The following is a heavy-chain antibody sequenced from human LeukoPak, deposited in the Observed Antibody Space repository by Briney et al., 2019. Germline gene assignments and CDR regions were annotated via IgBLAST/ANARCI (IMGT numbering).Heavy chain of an antibody. J-gene: IGHJ3*02. V-gene: IGHV5-51*01. Sequence: GESLKTSCTGSGYSFSNYWIGWVRQMPGKGLEWMGIIYPGDSDTRYSPSFQGQVTISADKSISTAYLQWSSLKASDTAMYYCAKHRASYGSGTGALDIWGQGTVVTVSS. D-gene: IGHD3-10*01. CDR2: IYPGDSDT. CDR3: AKHRASYGSGTGALDI. CDR1: GYSFSNYW.